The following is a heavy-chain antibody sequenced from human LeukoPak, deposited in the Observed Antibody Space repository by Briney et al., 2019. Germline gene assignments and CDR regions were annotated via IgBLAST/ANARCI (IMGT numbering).Heavy chain of an antibody. D-gene: IGHD6-13*01. Sequence: PGGSLRLSCAASGFTVSSNYMSWVRQAPGKGLEWVSVIYSGGITYYAGSVKGRFTISRDNSKNTLYLQMNSLRAEDTAVYYCATMGIAAAATHFDYWGQGTLVTVSS. CDR2: IYSGGIT. CDR1: GFTVSSNY. V-gene: IGHV3-53*01. CDR3: ATMGIAAAATHFDY. J-gene: IGHJ4*02.